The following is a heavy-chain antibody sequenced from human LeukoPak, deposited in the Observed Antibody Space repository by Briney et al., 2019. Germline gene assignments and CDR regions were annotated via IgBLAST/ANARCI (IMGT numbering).Heavy chain of an antibody. J-gene: IGHJ4*02. D-gene: IGHD2-2*01. Sequence: GASVKVSCKASEYTFTGYYIHWVRQAPGQGLEWMGWIDPNTGDSNYVQKFQGRVPMTRDTSISTAYMELSRLRSADTAFYYCARIRYCGGISCYYIDYWGQGTLVTVSA. V-gene: IGHV1-2*02. CDR1: EYTFTGYY. CDR3: ARIRYCGGISCYYIDY. CDR2: IDPNTGDS.